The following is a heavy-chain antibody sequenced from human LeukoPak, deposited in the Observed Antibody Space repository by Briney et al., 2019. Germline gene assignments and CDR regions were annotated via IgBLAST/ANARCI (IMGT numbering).Heavy chain of an antibody. CDR1: GGSISTYY. J-gene: IGHJ4*02. V-gene: IGHV4-59*01. CDR2: IYYSGST. Sequence: SETLSLTCTVSGGSISTYYWNWIRQPPGKGLEWIGYIYYSGSTNYNPSLKSRVTISVDPSKNQFSLKLNSVTAADTAVYYCARSGGYSSSWSLWGQGTLVTVSS. D-gene: IGHD6-13*01. CDR3: ARSGGYSSSWSL.